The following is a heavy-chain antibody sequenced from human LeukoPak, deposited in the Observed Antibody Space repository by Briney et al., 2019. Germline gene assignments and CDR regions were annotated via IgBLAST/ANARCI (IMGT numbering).Heavy chain of an antibody. Sequence: ASVKVSCKVSGYTLTELSMHWVRQAPGKGLEWVGGFDPEDGETIYAQKFQGRVTMTEDTSTDTAYMELSSLRPEDTAVYYCARDRIAEAETPFDYWGQGTLVTVSS. J-gene: IGHJ4*02. CDR2: FDPEDGET. CDR1: GYTLTELS. V-gene: IGHV1-24*01. CDR3: ARDRIAEAETPFDY. D-gene: IGHD6-13*01.